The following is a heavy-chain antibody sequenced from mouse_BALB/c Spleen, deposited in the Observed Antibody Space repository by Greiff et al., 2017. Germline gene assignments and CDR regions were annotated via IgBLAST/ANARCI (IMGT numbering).Heavy chain of an antibody. CDR1: GYSFTGYF. J-gene: IGHJ1*01. Sequence: LVESGPELVKPGASVKISCKASGYSFTGYFMNWVMQSHGKSLEWIGRINPYNGDTFYNQKFKGKATLTVDKSSSTAHMELRSLASEDSAVYYCARGYTTATGYFDVWGAGTTVTVSS. CDR2: INPYNGDT. D-gene: IGHD1-2*01. CDR3: ARGYTTATGYFDV. V-gene: IGHV1-20*02.